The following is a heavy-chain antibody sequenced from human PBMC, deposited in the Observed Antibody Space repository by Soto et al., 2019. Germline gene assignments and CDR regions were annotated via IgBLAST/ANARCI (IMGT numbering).Heavy chain of an antibody. CDR2: TFHTGDT. CDR1: TYSISSGFF. J-gene: IGHJ5*02. Sequence: SETLSLTCSVSTYSISSGFFWGWIRQPPGKGLEWIGSTFHTGDTYYNPSLKSQITMSVDTSKNQFSLKMTSLTAADTAVYYCARDTNSLDPWGQGILVTVSS. V-gene: IGHV4-38-2*02. CDR3: ARDTNSLDP.